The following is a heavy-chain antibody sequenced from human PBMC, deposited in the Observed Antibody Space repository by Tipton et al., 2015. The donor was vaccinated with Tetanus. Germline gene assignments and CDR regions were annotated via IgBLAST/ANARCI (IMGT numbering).Heavy chain of an antibody. D-gene: IGHD2-21*01. V-gene: IGHV1-18*01. CDR3: ARGRGGAPWYPLDN. CDR1: GYTFTTYG. J-gene: IGHJ4*02. Sequence: QLVQSGPEVKKPGASVKVSCKASGYTFTTYGINWVRQAPGQGLEWMGWNGGSNGDTNYAQRFQGRVTMTSDTATSTDYLELRSLRSEDTALYYCARGRGGAPWYPLDNWGQGTLVTVSS. CDR2: NGGSNGDT.